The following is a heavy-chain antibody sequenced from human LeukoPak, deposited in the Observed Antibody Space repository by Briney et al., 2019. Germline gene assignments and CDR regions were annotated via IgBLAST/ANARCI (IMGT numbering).Heavy chain of an antibody. CDR3: TTDSGSGPDWLGVYDL. J-gene: IGHJ3*01. V-gene: IGHV3-15*01. D-gene: IGHD3-10*01. CDR2: IKSNTHNAAT. CDR1: GFNFVNAF. Sequence: GGSLRLSGTASGFNFVNAFIHWARRAPGKGLEGVGRIKSNTHNAATDCAASVKGRFSSSRDDSKNTVYLQMNSLKPEDTAVYYCTTDSGSGPDWLGVYDLWGQGTTVPVSS.